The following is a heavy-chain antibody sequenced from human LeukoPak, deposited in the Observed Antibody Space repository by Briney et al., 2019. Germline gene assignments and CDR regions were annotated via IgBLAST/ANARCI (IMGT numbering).Heavy chain of an antibody. CDR2: IYYSGST. J-gene: IGHJ4*02. CDR1: GGSISSYY. CDR3: ARAPCSSTSCYFDY. D-gene: IGHD2-2*01. V-gene: IGHV4-59*01. Sequence: SETLSLTCTVSGGSISSYYWSWIRQPPGKGLEWIGYIYYSGSTNYNPSLKSRVTISVDTSKNQFSLKLSSVTAADTAVYYCARAPCSSTSCYFDYWGQGTLVTVSS.